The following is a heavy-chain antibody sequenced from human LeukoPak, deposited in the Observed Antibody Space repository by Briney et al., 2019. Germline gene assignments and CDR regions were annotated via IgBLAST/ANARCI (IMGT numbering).Heavy chain of an antibody. V-gene: IGHV4-39*01. Sequence: SETLSLTCTISGGSISSSSYYWDWIRQYPGKGLEWLGTIYYSGSTYYNASLKSRLFISVDASNNQFSLRLSFVTAADTAVYYCARRRYYDATGYLDWGQGTLTTVSS. CDR3: ARRRYYDATGYLD. J-gene: IGHJ1*01. CDR1: GGSISSSSYY. D-gene: IGHD3-22*01. CDR2: IYYSGST.